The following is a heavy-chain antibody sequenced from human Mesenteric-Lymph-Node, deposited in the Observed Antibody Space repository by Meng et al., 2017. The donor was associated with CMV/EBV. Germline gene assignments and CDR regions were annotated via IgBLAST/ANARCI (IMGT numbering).Heavy chain of an antibody. J-gene: IGHJ6*02. V-gene: IGHV4-59*01. CDR3: ARDSRGSYTVNHYYYYGMDV. D-gene: IGHD1-26*01. CDR1: GGSISSYY. Sequence: GSLRLSCTVSGGSISSYYWSWIRQPPGKGLEWIGYIYYSGSTNYNPSLKSRVTISVDTSKNQFSLKLSSVTAADTAVYYCARDSRGSYTVNHYYYYGMDVWGQGTTVTVSS. CDR2: IYYSGST.